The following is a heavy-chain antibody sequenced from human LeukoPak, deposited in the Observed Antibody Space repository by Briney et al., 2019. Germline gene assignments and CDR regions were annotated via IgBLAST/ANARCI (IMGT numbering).Heavy chain of an antibody. Sequence: GASVKVSCKASGYTFTSYAMHWVRQAPGQRLEWMGWINAGNGNTKYSQKFQGRVTITRDTSASTAYMELRTLRSEATAVSYCPRSVVVVAATRSSQRCYYYYGMDVWGNGTTVTVSS. CDR3: PRSVVVVAATRSSQRCYYYYGMDV. J-gene: IGHJ6*04. D-gene: IGHD2-15*01. CDR1: GYTFTSYA. CDR2: INAGNGNT. V-gene: IGHV1-3*01.